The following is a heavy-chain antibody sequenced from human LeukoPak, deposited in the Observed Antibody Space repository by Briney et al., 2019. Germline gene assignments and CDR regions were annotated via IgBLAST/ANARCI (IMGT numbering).Heavy chain of an antibody. D-gene: IGHD2-15*01. CDR1: GFALSGYG. CDR2: ISRSGSTK. CDR3: ARVLRYCSGGNCYSGGLGYMDV. Sequence: GGSLRLSCAASGFALSGYGMHSVRQAPGQGLEWVSSISRSGSTKYYADSVKGRFTISRDNAKNSLFLQMHSLRAEDTAVYYCARVLRYCSGGNCYSGGLGYMDVWGKGTTVTISS. J-gene: IGHJ6*03. V-gene: IGHV3-48*04.